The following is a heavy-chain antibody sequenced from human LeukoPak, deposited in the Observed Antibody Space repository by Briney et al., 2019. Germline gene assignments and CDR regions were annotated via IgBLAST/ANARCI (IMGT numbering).Heavy chain of an antibody. CDR3: ASLRYSSRWYPPCFDY. CDR2: INHSGST. D-gene: IGHD6-13*01. V-gene: IGHV4-34*01. Sequence: PSETLSLTCAVYGGSFSGYYWSWIRQPPGKGLEWSVEINHSGSTNYNPSLKRRATTSVDTSKNQFSLKLSSVTAADTAVYYCASLRYSSRWYPPCFDYWGQGTLVTVSS. J-gene: IGHJ4*02. CDR1: GGSFSGYY.